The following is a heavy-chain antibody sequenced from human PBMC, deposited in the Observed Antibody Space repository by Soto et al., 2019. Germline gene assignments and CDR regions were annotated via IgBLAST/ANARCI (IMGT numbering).Heavy chain of an antibody. CDR2: ISGSGGST. V-gene: IGHV3-23*01. Sequence: EVQLLESGGGLVQPGGSLRLSCAASGFTFSSYAMSWVRQAPGKGLEWDSAISGSGGSTYYADSVKGRFTISRDNSKNTLYLQMNSLRAEDTAVYYCAKSRWSDIVLMVYDYWGQGTLVTVSS. D-gene: IGHD2-8*01. J-gene: IGHJ4*02. CDR3: AKSRWSDIVLMVYDY. CDR1: GFTFSSYA.